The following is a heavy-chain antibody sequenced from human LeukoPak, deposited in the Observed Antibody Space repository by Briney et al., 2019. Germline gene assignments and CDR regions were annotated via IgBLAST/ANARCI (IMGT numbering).Heavy chain of an antibody. V-gene: IGHV4-59*08. Sequence: SETLSLTCTVSGGSISSYYWSWIRQPPGKGLEWIGYIYYSGSTNYTPSLKSRVTISVDTSKNQFSLKLSSVTAADTAVYYCARSVTMVRGVNDAFDIWGQGTMVTVSS. CDR2: IYYSGST. CDR3: ARSVTMVRGVNDAFDI. D-gene: IGHD3-10*01. CDR1: GGSISSYY. J-gene: IGHJ3*02.